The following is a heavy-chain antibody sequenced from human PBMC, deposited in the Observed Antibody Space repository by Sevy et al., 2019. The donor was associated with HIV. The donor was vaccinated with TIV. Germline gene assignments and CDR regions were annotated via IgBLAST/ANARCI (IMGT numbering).Heavy chain of an antibody. CDR3: ARDSKVEFTMVRVVIKVTNYYYGMDV. Sequence: GGSLRLSCAASGFTFSSYSMNWVRQAPGKGLEWVSSISSSSSYIYYADSVKGRFTISRDNAKNSLYLQMNSLRAEDTAVYYCARDSKVEFTMVRVVIKVTNYYYGMDVWGQGTTVTVSS. CDR1: GFTFSSYS. J-gene: IGHJ6*02. V-gene: IGHV3-21*01. D-gene: IGHD3-10*01. CDR2: ISSSSSYI.